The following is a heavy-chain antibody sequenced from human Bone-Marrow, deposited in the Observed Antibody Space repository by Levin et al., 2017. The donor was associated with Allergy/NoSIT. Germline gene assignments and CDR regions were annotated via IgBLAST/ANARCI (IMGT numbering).Heavy chain of an antibody. CDR2: ITSSGTST. CDR3: ARDGRHSAYRGLNV. Sequence: GESLKISCEASGFIFTDYYMAWVRLAPGKGLEWLSLITSSGTSTNYADSVRGRFTISRDDAKNSVHLEMNSLRADDTAVYYCARDGRHSAYRGLNVWGRGTTVVVSS. CDR1: GFIFTDYY. D-gene: IGHD5-12*01. J-gene: IGHJ6*02. V-gene: IGHV3-11*01.